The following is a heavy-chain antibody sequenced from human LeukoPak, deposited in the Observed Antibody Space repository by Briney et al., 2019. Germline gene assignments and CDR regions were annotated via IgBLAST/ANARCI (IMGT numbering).Heavy chain of an antibody. CDR3: ARESKSYDGSGYYHDS. D-gene: IGHD3-22*01. CDR1: GGSISSYY. J-gene: IGHJ4*02. Sequence: PSETLSLTCSVSGGSISSYYWSWIRQPAGKGLEWIGRIYASGGTDYNPSLKSRVTMSVDTSKNQSSLKLWSVTAADTAVYYCARESKSYDGSGYYHDSWGQGTLVTVSS. V-gene: IGHV4-4*07. CDR2: IYASGGT.